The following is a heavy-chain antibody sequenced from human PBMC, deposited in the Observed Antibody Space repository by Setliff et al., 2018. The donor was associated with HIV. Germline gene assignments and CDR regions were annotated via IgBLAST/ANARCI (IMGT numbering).Heavy chain of an antibody. CDR1: GFTFSDCS. D-gene: IGHD3-22*01. Sequence: PGGSLRLSCAASGFTFSDCSMNWVRQAPGKGLEWISYITSTGSTIFYADSVKGRFTISRDNDKNSLYLQMNSLRAEDTAVYYCARASYYYDSSGWVDYWGQGTLVTVSS. J-gene: IGHJ4*02. CDR2: ITSTGSTI. V-gene: IGHV3-48*01. CDR3: ARASYYYDSSGWVDY.